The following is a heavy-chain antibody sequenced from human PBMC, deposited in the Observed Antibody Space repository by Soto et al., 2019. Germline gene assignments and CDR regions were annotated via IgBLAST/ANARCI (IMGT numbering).Heavy chain of an antibody. D-gene: IGHD2-21*02. J-gene: IGHJ4*02. CDR2: INPNNGDT. V-gene: IGHV1-2*02. CDR1: GYTFTGYY. CDR3: ARSIVVVTALDY. Sequence: GASVKVSCKASGYTFTGYYMHWVRQAPGQRLEWMGWINPNNGDTKYAQKFQGRVTMTRDTSASTAYMELSSLRSEDTAVYYCARSIVVVTALDYWGQGTLVTVS.